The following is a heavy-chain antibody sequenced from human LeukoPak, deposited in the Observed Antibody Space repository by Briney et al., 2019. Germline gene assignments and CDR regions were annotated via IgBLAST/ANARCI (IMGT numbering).Heavy chain of an antibody. Sequence: TSETLSLTCAVSGYSIRSDYYWAWIRQPPGKGLEWIGNIYHSGSTYYNPSLNSRVTISVDTSKNQFSLRLSSVTAADTAVFYCARVMGYYYYMGVWGTGTTVTVSS. CDR1: GYSIRSDYY. CDR3: ARVMGYYYYMGV. J-gene: IGHJ6*03. CDR2: IYHSGST. V-gene: IGHV4-38-2*01. D-gene: IGHD3-16*01.